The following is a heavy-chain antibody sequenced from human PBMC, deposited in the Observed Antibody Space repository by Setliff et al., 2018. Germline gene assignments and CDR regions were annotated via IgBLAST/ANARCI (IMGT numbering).Heavy chain of an antibody. CDR3: AKDLWPTCGGDCYRPFDY. J-gene: IGHJ4*02. CDR1: GFTFSSLW. CDR2: INPHGSEK. D-gene: IGHD2-21*02. Sequence: GSLRLSCSASGFTFSSLWMAWVRQPPGKGLEWLASINPHGSEKYYADSVKGRFSISRDNSKNTLYLQMNSLRAEDTAVYYCAKDLWPTCGGDCYRPFDYWGQGTLVTVSS. V-gene: IGHV3-7*01.